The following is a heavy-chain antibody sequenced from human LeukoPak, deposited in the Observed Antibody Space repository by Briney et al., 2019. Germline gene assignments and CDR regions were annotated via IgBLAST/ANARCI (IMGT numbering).Heavy chain of an antibody. D-gene: IGHD1-14*01. CDR1: GFTFRNHW. Sequence: PGGSLRLSCPDSGFTFRNHWMHWVRQTPGKGLVWLSRIKNDGTSNIYSHSVKGRFTISRDNDEITLNLQMNSLKDEDTGVYSCARDAAGLDYWGQGTLVTVSS. V-gene: IGHV3-74*01. J-gene: IGHJ4*02. CDR3: ARDAAGLDY. CDR2: IKNDGTSN.